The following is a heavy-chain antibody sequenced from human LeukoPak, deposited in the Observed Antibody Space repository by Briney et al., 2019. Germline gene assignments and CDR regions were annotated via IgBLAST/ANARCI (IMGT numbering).Heavy chain of an antibody. CDR1: GLTFNNHG. CDR3: AREYCSSTSCQPIFDI. CDR2: ISYDGSNK. J-gene: IGHJ3*02. V-gene: IGHV3-30*03. D-gene: IGHD2-2*01. Sequence: PGGSLRLSCAASGLTFNNHGMYWVRQAPGKGLEWVAVISYDGSNKYYADSVKGRFTISRDNFKNTLYLQMNSLRAEDTAVYYCAREYCSSTSCQPIFDIWGQGTMVTVSS.